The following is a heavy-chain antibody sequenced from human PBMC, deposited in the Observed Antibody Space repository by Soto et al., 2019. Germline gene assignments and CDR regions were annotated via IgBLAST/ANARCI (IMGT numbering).Heavy chain of an antibody. CDR3: TKSGGGYDNIGYYGGVYDS. V-gene: IGHV4-59*01. J-gene: IGHJ4*02. Sequence: SETLSLTCTVSGCSMNNYYWSWIRQAPGKGLQYIGYISYMGTTNYNPSLKSRVTISVDTSKNQFSLKLTSVTAADTALYYCTKSGGGYDNIGYYGGVYDSLGRGSLVTVSS. CDR1: GCSMNNYY. CDR2: ISYMGTT. D-gene: IGHD3-22*01.